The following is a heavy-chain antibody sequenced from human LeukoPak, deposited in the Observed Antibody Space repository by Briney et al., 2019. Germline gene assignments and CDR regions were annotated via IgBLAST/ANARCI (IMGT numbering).Heavy chain of an antibody. CDR1: GFSLNTRGVG. CDR3: AHTGSAHGDDWFDP. V-gene: IGHV2-5*02. J-gene: IGHJ5*02. D-gene: IGHD7-27*01. Sequence: SGPTLVKPTETLTLTRTFSGFSLNTRGVGVGWISQAPGKALEWLALISRDDDKRYRPSLKSRPTITKDTSKNQVALTLANLDPVDTATYYCAHTGSAHGDDWFDPWGEGTLVTVSS. CDR2: ISRDDDK.